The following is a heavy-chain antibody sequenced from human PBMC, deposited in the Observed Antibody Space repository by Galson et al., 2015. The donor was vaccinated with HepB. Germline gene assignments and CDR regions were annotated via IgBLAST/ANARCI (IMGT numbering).Heavy chain of an antibody. J-gene: IGHJ3*01. D-gene: IGHD3-16*01. Sequence: SLRLSCAASGFTFSSYSMNWVRQAPGKGLEWVSYISSSSSTIYYADSVKGRFSISRDNAKNSLYLQMNSLRAEDTAVYYCASFPMIRAPSWGQGTMFTASS. CDR1: GFTFSSYS. V-gene: IGHV3-48*01. CDR2: ISSSSSTI. CDR3: ASFPMIRAPS.